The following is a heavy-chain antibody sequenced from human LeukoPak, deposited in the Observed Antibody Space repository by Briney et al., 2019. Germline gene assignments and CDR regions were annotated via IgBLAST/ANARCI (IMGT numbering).Heavy chain of an antibody. V-gene: IGHV4-59*01. D-gene: IGHD4-17*01. J-gene: IGHJ4*02. CDR2: IYYSGST. CDR1: GGSFSGYY. Sequence: SETLSLTCAVYGGSFSGYYWSWIRQPPGKGLEWIGYIYYSGSTNYNPSLKSRVTISVDTSKNQFSLKLSSVTAADTAVYYCARVDGDYFDYWGQGTLVTVSS. CDR3: ARVDGDYFDY.